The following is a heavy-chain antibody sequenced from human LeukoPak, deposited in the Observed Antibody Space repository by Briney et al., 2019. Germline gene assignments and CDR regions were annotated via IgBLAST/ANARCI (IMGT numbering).Heavy chain of an antibody. CDR1: GFTSSDYT. CDR2: ISVSDDST. Sequence: PGGLLRLSCAASGFTSSDYTMNWVRQAPGKGLEWVSGISVSDDSTYYADSVKGRFTMSRDNSNNMLYLQMNSLRAEDTAVYYCAKDRFCSSTNCPYDQWGQGTLVTVSS. V-gene: IGHV3-23*01. D-gene: IGHD2-2*01. J-gene: IGHJ5*02. CDR3: AKDRFCSSTNCPYDQ.